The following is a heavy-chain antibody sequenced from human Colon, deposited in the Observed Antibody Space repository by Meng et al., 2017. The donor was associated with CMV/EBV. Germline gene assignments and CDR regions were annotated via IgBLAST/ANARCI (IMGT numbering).Heavy chain of an antibody. CDR3: AITTASMVRGVISALDY. CDR1: GFTFSSYS. D-gene: IGHD3-10*01. V-gene: IGHV3-21*01. CDR2: ISSSSSYI. Sequence: ESLKISCAASGFTFSSYSMNWVRQAPGKGLEWVSSISSSSSYIYYADSVKGRFTISRDNAKNSLYLQMNSLRAEDTAVYYCAITTASMVRGVISALDYWGQGTLVTVSS. J-gene: IGHJ4*02.